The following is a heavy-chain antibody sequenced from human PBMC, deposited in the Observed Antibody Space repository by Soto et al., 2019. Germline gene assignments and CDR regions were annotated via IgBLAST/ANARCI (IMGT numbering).Heavy chain of an antibody. Sequence: SETLSLTCTVSGWSINTYYWAWIRQPPGKGLEWIGTIFYSGGTFYTPSLKSRVTMSVDTSKNQFSLKLTSVTAADTAVYFCARQATGYYYGWFDPWGQGTLVTVSS. D-gene: IGHD3-22*01. V-gene: IGHV4-39*01. CDR2: IFYSGGT. CDR3: ARQATGYYYGWFDP. CDR1: GWSINTYY. J-gene: IGHJ5*02.